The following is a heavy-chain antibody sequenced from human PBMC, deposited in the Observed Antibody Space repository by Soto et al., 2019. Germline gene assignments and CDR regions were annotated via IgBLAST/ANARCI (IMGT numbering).Heavy chain of an antibody. CDR2: IIPIFGTA. J-gene: IGHJ4*02. V-gene: IGHV1-69*06. CDR3: AREFLLGVYFDY. CDR1: GGTFSSYA. D-gene: IGHD3-16*01. Sequence: QVQLVQSGAEVKKPGSLVKVSCKASGGTFSSYAISWVRQAPGQGLEWMGGIIPIFGTANYAQKFQGRVTITADKSTSTARMELSSLRSEDTAVYYCAREFLLGVYFDYWGQGTLVTVSS.